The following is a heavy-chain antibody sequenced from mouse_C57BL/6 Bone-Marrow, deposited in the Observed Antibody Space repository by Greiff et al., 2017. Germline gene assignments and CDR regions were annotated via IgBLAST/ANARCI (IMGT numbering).Heavy chain of an antibody. D-gene: IGHD1-1*01. CDR1: GYSITSGYY. CDR3: ARDSPRYAY. V-gene: IGHV3-6*01. CDR2: ISYVGSN. Sequence: EVKLQESGPGLVKPSQSLSLPCSVTGYSITSGYYWNWIRQFPGNQLEWLGYISYVGSNNYNPSLKNRISITLDTSKNQFFLNLNSVTTEDTATYYCARDSPRYAYWGQGTLVTVSA. J-gene: IGHJ3*01.